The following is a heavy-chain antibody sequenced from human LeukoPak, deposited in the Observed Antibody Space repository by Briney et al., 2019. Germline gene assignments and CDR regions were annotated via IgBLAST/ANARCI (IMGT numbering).Heavy chain of an antibody. D-gene: IGHD4-17*01. Sequence: GASVKVSCKASGYTFTSYGISWVRQATGQGLEWMGWMNPNSGNTGYAQKFQGRVTMTRNTSISTAYMELSSLRSEDTAVYYCASTYHYGDYNNWFDPWGQGTLVTVSS. CDR3: ASTYHYGDYNNWFDP. J-gene: IGHJ5*02. V-gene: IGHV1-8*02. CDR2: MNPNSGNT. CDR1: GYTFTSYG.